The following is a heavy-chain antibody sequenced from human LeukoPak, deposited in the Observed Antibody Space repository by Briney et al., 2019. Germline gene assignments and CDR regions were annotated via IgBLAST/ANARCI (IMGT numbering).Heavy chain of an antibody. J-gene: IGHJ6*02. CDR1: GYPFTASY. Sequence: GASVKVSCKASGYPFTASYMQWARQAPRQGLEWMGRINPSNGDTDFQQKFQGRVTMTRDTSITTVYMELSRLTSDDTAVYYCARSWYGMDVWGQGTTVTVSS. V-gene: IGHV1-2*06. CDR3: ARSWYGMDV. CDR2: INPSNGDT.